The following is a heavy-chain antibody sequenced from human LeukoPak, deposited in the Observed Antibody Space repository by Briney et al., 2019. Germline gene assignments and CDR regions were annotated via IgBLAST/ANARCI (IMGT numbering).Heavy chain of an antibody. D-gene: IGHD2-15*01. CDR3: AKERSRYCSGGTCYTFDY. Sequence: GGSLRLSCAASGFTFSSYGMHWVRQAPGKGLEWVAFIRYDGSNKYYADSVKGRFTISRDNSKNTLYLQMNSLRAEDTAVYYCAKERSRYCSGGTCYTFDYWGQGTLVTVSS. CDR1: GFTFSSYG. J-gene: IGHJ4*02. CDR2: IRYDGSNK. V-gene: IGHV3-30*02.